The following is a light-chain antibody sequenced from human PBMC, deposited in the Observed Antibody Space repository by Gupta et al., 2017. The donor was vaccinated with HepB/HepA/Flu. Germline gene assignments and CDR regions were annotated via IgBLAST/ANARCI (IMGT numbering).Light chain of an antibody. CDR1: QNILKF. J-gene: IGKJ4*01. CDR3: QQRSQWSLT. V-gene: IGKV3-11*01. Sequence: EILLTQSPATLSLSPGEGATLSCRASQNILKFLAWYQQKPGHAPRLLIYDASTRATGIPARFSGSGSGTDFTLTISSLEPDDFAVYYCQQRSQWSLTFSGGTKVEIK. CDR2: DAS.